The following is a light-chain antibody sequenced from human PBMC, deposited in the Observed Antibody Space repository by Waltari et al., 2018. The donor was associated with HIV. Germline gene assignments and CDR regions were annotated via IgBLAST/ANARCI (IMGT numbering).Light chain of an antibody. CDR1: GAYRRHA. CDR2: INSDGSD. CDR3: KTWGTGIEV. J-gene: IGLJ3*02. Sequence: LTQSPSASASLGPPLPLTSLLPGAYRRHATEWHPQQPRKAPRYLMKINSDGSDMKGEGIPDRVSGSSAGAVRYLTVSSLQSEDEADYYCKTWGTGIEVFGGGTKLTVL. V-gene: IGLV4-69*01.